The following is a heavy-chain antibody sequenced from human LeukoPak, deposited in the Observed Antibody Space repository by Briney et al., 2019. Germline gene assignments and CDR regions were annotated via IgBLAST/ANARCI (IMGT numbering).Heavy chain of an antibody. V-gene: IGHV4-30-4*01. Sequence: SETLSLTCTVSGGSISSGDYNWSWIRQPPGKGLEWIGYISYSGSTYYNPSLKSRVTISVDTSKNQFSLKLSSVTAADTAVYYCARGGTYYYDSSGSGKLDYWGQGTLVTVSS. CDR2: ISYSGST. J-gene: IGHJ4*02. D-gene: IGHD3-22*01. CDR1: GGSISSGDYN. CDR3: ARGGTYYYDSSGSGKLDY.